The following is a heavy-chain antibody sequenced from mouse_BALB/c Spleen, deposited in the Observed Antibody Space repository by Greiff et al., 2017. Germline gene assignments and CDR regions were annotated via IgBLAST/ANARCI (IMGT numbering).Heavy chain of an antibody. J-gene: IGHJ3*01. V-gene: IGHV1S126*01. D-gene: IGHD2-4*01. Sequence: QVQLQQSGPQLVRPGASVKISCKASGYSFTSYWMHWVKQRPGQGLEWIGMIDPSDSETRLNQKFKDKATLTVDKSSSTAYMQLSSPTSEDSAVYCCARDDYDEGWFAYWGQGTLVTVSA. CDR1: GYSFTSYW. CDR3: ARDDYDEGWFAY. CDR2: IDPSDSET.